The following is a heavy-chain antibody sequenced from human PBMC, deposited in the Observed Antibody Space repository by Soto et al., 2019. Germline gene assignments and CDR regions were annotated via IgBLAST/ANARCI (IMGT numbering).Heavy chain of an antibody. D-gene: IGHD3-10*01. Sequence: QVQLVESGGGVVQPGRSLRLSCAASGFTFSSYGMHWVRQAPGKGLEWVAVISYDGSNKYYADSVKGRFTISRDNSKNTLYLQMNSLRAEDTAVYYCAKDVNYYGGTFDYWGQGTLVTVSS. V-gene: IGHV3-30*18. CDR2: ISYDGSNK. J-gene: IGHJ4*02. CDR3: AKDVNYYGGTFDY. CDR1: GFTFSSYG.